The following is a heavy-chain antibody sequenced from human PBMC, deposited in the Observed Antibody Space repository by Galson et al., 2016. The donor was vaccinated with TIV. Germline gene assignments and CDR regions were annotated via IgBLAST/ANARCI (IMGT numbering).Heavy chain of an antibody. CDR3: ARSWSVVAPNWVDP. CDR2: MNPNTGKT. D-gene: IGHD2-2*01. J-gene: IGHJ5*02. V-gene: IGHV1-8*02. CDR1: GHSFLTYD. Sequence: SVKVSCKASGHSFLTYDINWVRQATGQGLEWMGWMNPNTGKTGYAQKFQGRVTMTRNISVSTAYMELSGLRSEDAAVYYCARSWSVVAPNWVDPWGQGTLVTVSS.